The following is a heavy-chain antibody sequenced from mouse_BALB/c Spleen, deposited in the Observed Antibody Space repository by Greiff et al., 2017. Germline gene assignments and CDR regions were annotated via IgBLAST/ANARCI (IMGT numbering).Heavy chain of an antibody. CDR3: ARLGSSLAWFAY. V-gene: IGHV5-17*02. Sequence: EVKLMESGGGLVQPGGSRKLSCAASGFTFSSFGMHWVRQAPEKGLEWVAYISSGSSTIYYADTVKGRFTISRDNPKNTLFLQMTSLRSEDTAMYYCARLGSSLAWFAYWGQGTLVTVSA. J-gene: IGHJ3*01. CDR2: ISSGSSTI. CDR1: GFTFSSFG. D-gene: IGHD1-1*01.